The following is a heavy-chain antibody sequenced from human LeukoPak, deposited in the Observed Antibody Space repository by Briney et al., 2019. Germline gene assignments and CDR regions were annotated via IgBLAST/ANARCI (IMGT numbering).Heavy chain of an antibody. V-gene: IGHV4-39*01. CDR2: IYYSGST. CDR1: GGSISSSSYY. D-gene: IGHD6-19*01. Sequence: SETLSLTCTVSGGSISSSSYYWGWIRQPPGKGLEWIGSIYYSGSTYYNPSLKSRVTISVDTSKNQFSLKLSSVTAADTAVYYCARQQSRSGWSFAFWGQGTLVTVSS. CDR3: ARQQSRSGWSFAF. J-gene: IGHJ4*02.